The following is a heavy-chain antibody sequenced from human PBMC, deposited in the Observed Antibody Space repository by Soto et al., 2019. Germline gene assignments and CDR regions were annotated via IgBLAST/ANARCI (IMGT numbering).Heavy chain of an antibody. Sequence: QLQLQASGPGLVKPSETLSLTCTVSAGSISSSSYYWGWIRQPPGKGLEWLGSIYYSGSTYYNPSLKGRVTISVDTSKNHFSLQLSSVTAADTAVYYCARRSVQRSTSVYGMDGSGQGTTVTFSS. D-gene: IGHD2-2*01. V-gene: IGHV4-39*02. CDR3: ARRSVQRSTSVYGMDG. CDR2: IYYSGST. J-gene: IGHJ6*02. CDR1: AGSISSSSYY.